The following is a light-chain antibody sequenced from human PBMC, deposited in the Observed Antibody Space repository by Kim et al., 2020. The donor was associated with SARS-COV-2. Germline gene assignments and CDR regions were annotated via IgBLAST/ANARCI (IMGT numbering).Light chain of an antibody. CDR3: SSYTSSSWV. CDR1: CNVGGGYNY. CDR2: DVG. V-gene: IGLV2-14*03. J-gene: IGLJ3*02. Sequence: VQSTTYSCTGTCNVGGGYNYVSWYQQHPGKAPHLMIYDVGNRPSGVSNRFSGSKSGNTASLTISGLQAEDEADYYCSSYTSSSWVFGGGTQLTVL.